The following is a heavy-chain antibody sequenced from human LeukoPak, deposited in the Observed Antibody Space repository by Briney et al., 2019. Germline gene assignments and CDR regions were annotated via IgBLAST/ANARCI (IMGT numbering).Heavy chain of an antibody. CDR3: ARAPQRSLDAFDI. Sequence: PSQTLSLTCTVSGGSISSGSYYWTWIRQPAGKGLEWIGRIYTSGSTNYNPSLKSRVTISVDTSNNQFSLKLSSVTAADTAVYYCARAPQRSLDAFDIWGQGTMVTVSS. D-gene: IGHD6-25*01. J-gene: IGHJ3*02. CDR1: GGSISSGSYY. CDR2: IYTSGST. V-gene: IGHV4-61*02.